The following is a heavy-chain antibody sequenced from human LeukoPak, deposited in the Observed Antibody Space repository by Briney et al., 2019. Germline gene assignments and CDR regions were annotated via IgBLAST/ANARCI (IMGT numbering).Heavy chain of an antibody. V-gene: IGHV4-59*01. J-gene: IGHJ4*02. CDR1: GGSFSGYY. D-gene: IGHD5-24*01. CDR2: ISYSGST. CDR3: ARGNGYNYY. Sequence: SETLSLTCAVYGGSFSGYYWSWIRQPPGKGLEWIGYISYSGSTNYNPSLKSRVTISVDTSKNQFSLKLSSVTAADTAVYYCARGNGYNYYWGQGTLVTVSS.